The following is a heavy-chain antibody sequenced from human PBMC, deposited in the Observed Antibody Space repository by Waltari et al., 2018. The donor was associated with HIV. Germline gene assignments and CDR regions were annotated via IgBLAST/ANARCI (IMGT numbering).Heavy chain of an antibody. CDR1: GFPFDDYA. CDR3: AKDKRSGYGGNSVWYFDL. CDR2: ISWNSGTI. Sequence: EVQLVESGGGLVQPGRSLRLHCAASGFPFDDYAMHWVRQAPGKGLEWVSGISWNSGTIGYADSVKGRFTISRDNAKNSLYLQMNSLRAEDTALYYCAKDKRSGYGGNSVWYFDLWGRGTLVTVSS. V-gene: IGHV3-9*01. D-gene: IGHD4-17*01. J-gene: IGHJ2*01.